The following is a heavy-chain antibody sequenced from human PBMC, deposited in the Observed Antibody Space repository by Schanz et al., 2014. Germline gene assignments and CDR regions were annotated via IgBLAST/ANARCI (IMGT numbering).Heavy chain of an antibody. CDR1: GFTLNNAW. D-gene: IGHD3-10*01. Sequence: EVQLVESGGGLVKPGGSLRLSCATSGFTLNNAWMNWVRQAPGKGLQWVARIKSKTDGGTRDYAAPVKGRFTISTDDSKNPVYLQINSLQTEDTAVYYCTADLWFGAVWGVWWGQGTLVTVSS. CDR3: TADLWFGAVWGVW. V-gene: IGHV3-15*01. J-gene: IGHJ4*02. CDR2: IKSKTDGGTR.